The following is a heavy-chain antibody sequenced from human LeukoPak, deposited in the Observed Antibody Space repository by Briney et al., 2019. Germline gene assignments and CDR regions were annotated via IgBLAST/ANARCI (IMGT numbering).Heavy chain of an antibody. J-gene: IGHJ4*02. V-gene: IGHV1-2*02. Sequence: VASVKVSCKASGYTFTGDYMHWVRQAPGQGLEWMGWINPNSGGTNYAQKFQGRVTMTRDTSISTAYMELSRLRSDDTAVYYCARAPAAGTGSDYWGQGTLVTVSS. CDR1: GYTFTGDY. CDR3: ARAPAAGTGSDY. CDR2: INPNSGGT. D-gene: IGHD6-13*01.